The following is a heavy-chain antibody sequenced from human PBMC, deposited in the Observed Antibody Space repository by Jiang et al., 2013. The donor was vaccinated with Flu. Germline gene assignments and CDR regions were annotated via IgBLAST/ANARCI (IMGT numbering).Heavy chain of an antibody. V-gene: IGHV4-59*08. CDR2: IYYSGST. D-gene: IGHD1-26*01. Sequence: GSGLVKPSETLSLTCTVSGGSISSYYWSWIRQPPGKGLEGVGYIYYSGSTNYNPSLESRVTISVDTSKNQLSLKLRSVTAADTAIYYCARLNKWELLGAFDYWGQGTLVTVSS. CDR1: GGSISSYY. J-gene: IGHJ4*02. CDR3: ARLNKWELLGAFDY.